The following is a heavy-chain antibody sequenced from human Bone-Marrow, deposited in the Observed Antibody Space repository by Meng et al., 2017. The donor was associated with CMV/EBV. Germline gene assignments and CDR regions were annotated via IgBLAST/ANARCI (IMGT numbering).Heavy chain of an antibody. V-gene: IGHV3-21*01. CDR1: GFTFSSYS. Sequence: GESLKISCAASGFTFSSYSMNWVRQAPGKGLEWVSSISSSSSYIYYADSVEGRVTISRDNAKNTLYLQMNSLRAEYTAVYYCSRPGILKHLERATQRYYYYYYGMDVWGQGTTVTVSS. J-gene: IGHJ6*02. CDR2: ISSSSSYI. CDR3: SRPGILKHLERATQRYYYYYYGMDV. D-gene: IGHD1-1*01.